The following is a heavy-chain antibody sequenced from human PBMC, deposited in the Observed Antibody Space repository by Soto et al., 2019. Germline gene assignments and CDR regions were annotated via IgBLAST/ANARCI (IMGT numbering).Heavy chain of an antibody. Sequence: PGGSLRLSCAASRFTFSNYGMQWVRQAPGKGLEWVAVISHDGTVKYYADSVKGRFTISRDNFQNTLDLQMDSLGAEDTAVYYCAKERDTRSSSCFDSWGQGTLVTVSS. CDR2: ISHDGTVK. J-gene: IGHJ4*02. CDR1: RFTFSNYG. V-gene: IGHV3-30*18. CDR3: AKERDTRSSSCFDS. D-gene: IGHD5-18*01.